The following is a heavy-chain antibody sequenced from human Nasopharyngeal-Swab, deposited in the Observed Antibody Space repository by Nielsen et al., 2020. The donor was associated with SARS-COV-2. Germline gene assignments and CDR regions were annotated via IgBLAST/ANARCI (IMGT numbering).Heavy chain of an antibody. Sequence: ASVKVSCKVSGYTLTELSMHWVRQAPGKGLEWMGGFDPEDGETIYAQKFQGRVTMTEDTSTDTAYMELSSLRSEDTAVYYCATGIAVAGTPDNYYYYYGMDVWDQGTTVTVSS. V-gene: IGHV1-24*01. CDR2: FDPEDGET. CDR1: GYTLTELS. D-gene: IGHD6-19*01. CDR3: ATGIAVAGTPDNYYYYYGMDV. J-gene: IGHJ6*02.